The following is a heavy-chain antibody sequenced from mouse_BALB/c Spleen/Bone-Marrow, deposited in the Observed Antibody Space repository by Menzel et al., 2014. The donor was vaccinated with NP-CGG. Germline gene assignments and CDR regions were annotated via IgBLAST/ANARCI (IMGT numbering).Heavy chain of an antibody. V-gene: IGHV1-37*01. CDR3: GRSVYGSFDS. CDR2: INPCNSDA. Sequence: EVQLQQSGPELVKPGTSVKISCKASGYSFTGYLMNWVKQSHGKSLEWIGRINPCNSDAFYNPKFKGKATLTVDKSSSTAHMDLLSLTSEDSAVYYCGRSVYGSFDSWGQGTTLTVSS. D-gene: IGHD2-1*01. J-gene: IGHJ2*01. CDR1: GYSFTGYL.